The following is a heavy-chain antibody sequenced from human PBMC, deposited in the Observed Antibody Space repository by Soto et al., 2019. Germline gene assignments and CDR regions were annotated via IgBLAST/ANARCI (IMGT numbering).Heavy chain of an antibody. CDR3: ARGRYCLTGRCFPNWFDS. V-gene: IGHV4-30-4*01. CDR1: GDSISTVDYF. D-gene: IGHD2-15*01. J-gene: IGHJ5*01. Sequence: SETLSLTCSVSGDSISTVDYFWAWIRQPPGQALEYIGYIYKSATTYYNPSFESRVAISLDTSKSQFSLNVTSVTAADAAVYFCARGRYCLTGRCFPNWFDSWGQGTLVTVSS. CDR2: IYKSATT.